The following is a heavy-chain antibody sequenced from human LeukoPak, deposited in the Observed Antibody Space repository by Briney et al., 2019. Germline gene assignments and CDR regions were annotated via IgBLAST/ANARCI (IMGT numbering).Heavy chain of an antibody. J-gene: IGHJ4*02. V-gene: IGHV3-7*01. CDR2: IKQDGSEK. D-gene: IGHD6-13*01. Sequence: GSLRLSCAAPEFIFSGYWMNWVRQAPGKGLEWVANIKQDGSEKQYVDSVRGRFTISRDNAKNSLYLQMNSLRVEDTAVYYCARDGFVGAADYWGQGTLATVSS. CDR1: EFIFSGYW. CDR3: ARDGFVGAADY.